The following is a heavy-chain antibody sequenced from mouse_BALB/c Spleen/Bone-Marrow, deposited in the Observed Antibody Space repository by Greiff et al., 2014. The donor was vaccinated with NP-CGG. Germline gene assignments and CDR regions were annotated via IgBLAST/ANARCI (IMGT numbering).Heavy chain of an antibody. CDR3: ARTGYDYYFDY. D-gene: IGHD2-4*01. CDR2: IDTSDSYT. Sequence: VQLQQSGAELVMPGASVKMSCKASGYTFTDYWMHWVKQRPGQGLEWIGAIDTSDSYTSYNQKFKGKATLTVDESSSTAYMQLGSLTSEDSAVYYCARTGYDYYFDYWGQGTTLTVSS. V-gene: IGHV1-69*01. J-gene: IGHJ2*01. CDR1: GYTFTDYW.